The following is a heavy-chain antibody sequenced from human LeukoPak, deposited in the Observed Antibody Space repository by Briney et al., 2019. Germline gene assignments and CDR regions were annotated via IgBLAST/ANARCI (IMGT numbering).Heavy chain of an antibody. CDR2: ISYDGTIR. CDR1: GFTFASYA. Sequence: GGSLRLSCGASGFTFASYAMSWVRQAPGKGLEWVAVISYDGTIRNYADSVKGRFTISRDNSKNTLYLQMNSLTAEDTAQYYCAKGGCSSTTCYLANPWGQGTLVTVSS. J-gene: IGHJ5*02. V-gene: IGHV3-30*18. CDR3: AKGGCSSTTCYLANP. D-gene: IGHD2-2*01.